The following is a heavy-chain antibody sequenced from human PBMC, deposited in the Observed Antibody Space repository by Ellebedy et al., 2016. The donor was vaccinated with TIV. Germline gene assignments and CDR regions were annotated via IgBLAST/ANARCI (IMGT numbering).Heavy chain of an antibody. D-gene: IGHD1-26*01. CDR2: IDPSDSYT. Sequence: GESLKISXKGSGYSFTSYWISWVRQMPGKGLEWMGRIDPSDSYTNYSPSFQGHVTISADKSISTAYLQWSSLKASDTAMYYCARHPPPHSGSYPKAVSPYAFDIWGQGTMVTVSS. V-gene: IGHV5-10-1*01. J-gene: IGHJ3*02. CDR1: GYSFTSYW. CDR3: ARHPPPHSGSYPKAVSPYAFDI.